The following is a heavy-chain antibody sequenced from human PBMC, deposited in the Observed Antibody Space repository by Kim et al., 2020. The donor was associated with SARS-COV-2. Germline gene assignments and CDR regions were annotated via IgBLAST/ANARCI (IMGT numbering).Heavy chain of an antibody. J-gene: IGHJ6*02. D-gene: IGHD3-3*01. Sequence: GGSLRLSCAASGFTFSNAWMSWVRQAPGKGLEWVGRIKSKTDGGTTDYAAPVKGRFTISSDDSKNTLYLQMNSLKTEDTAVYYCTTPPGYDFLSGYLSPYYYYGMDVWGQGTTVTVSS. CDR2: IKSKTDGGTT. CDR1: GFTFSNAW. V-gene: IGHV3-15*01. CDR3: TTPPGYDFLSGYLSPYYYYGMDV.